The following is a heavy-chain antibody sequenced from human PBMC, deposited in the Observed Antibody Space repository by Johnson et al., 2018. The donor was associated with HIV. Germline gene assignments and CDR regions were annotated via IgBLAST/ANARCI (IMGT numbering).Heavy chain of an antibody. CDR1: GFTFSSYA. J-gene: IGHJ3*02. CDR2: ISYDGSNK. V-gene: IGHV3-30-3*01. Sequence: VQLLESGGGLVQPGGSLRLSCAASGFTFSSYAMHWVRQAPGKGLEWVAVISYDGSNKYYADSVKGRFTISRDNSKNTLYLQMNSLRAEDTAVYYCARDLAAGIPSDAFDIW. CDR3: ARDLAAGIPSDAFDI. D-gene: IGHD6-25*01.